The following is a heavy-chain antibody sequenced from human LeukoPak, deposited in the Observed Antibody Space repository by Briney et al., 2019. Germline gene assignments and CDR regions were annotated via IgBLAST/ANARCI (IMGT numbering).Heavy chain of an antibody. D-gene: IGHD5-18*01. V-gene: IGHV3-53*01. Sequence: GGSLRLSCAASGFTFSNAWMSWVRQAPGKGLEWVSLINSGGSGYYSDSVRGRFTISRDNSNNTLFLQMNSLRADDTAVYYCALDRGYSSGTRAWGQGTLVTVSS. CDR2: INSGGSG. CDR3: ALDRGYSSGTRA. J-gene: IGHJ5*02. CDR1: GFTFSNAW.